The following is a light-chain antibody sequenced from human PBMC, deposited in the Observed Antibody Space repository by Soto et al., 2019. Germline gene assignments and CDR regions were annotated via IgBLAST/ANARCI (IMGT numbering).Light chain of an antibody. J-gene: IGKJ1*01. CDR3: QQYNSYTPWT. Sequence: DIEMTQSPSTLSAFVGDRVTITCRASHYVGNYLAWYQQKPGEAHNLLIYDVSNLGTGFPSRFSGSGSGTEFTLTISSLQPDDVATYYCQQYNSYTPWTFGQGTKVELK. CDR1: HYVGNY. V-gene: IGKV1-5*01. CDR2: DVS.